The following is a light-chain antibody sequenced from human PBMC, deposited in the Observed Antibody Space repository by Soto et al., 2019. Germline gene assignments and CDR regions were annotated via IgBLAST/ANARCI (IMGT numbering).Light chain of an antibody. CDR3: SSYTSSSTLWL. CDR2: DVS. CDR1: SSDVGGSDY. V-gene: IGLV2-14*03. J-gene: IGLJ3*02. Sequence: QSALTQPASVSGSPGQSITISCTGSSSDVGGSDYVSWYQEHPGKAPKLMIYDVSNRPSGVSNRFSGSKSGNTASLTISGLQAEDEADYYCSSYTSSSTLWLLGGGTKLTVL.